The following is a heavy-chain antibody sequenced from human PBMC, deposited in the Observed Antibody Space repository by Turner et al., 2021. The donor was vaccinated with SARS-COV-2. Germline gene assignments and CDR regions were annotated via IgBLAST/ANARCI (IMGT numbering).Heavy chain of an antibody. CDR2: ISYDGSNK. CDR3: AKQLGLYSNPMYYFDY. J-gene: IGHJ4*02. V-gene: IGHV3-30*18. CDR1: VFTFSSYG. Sequence: QVQLVESGGGVVQPGRSLRLSCAASVFTFSSYGMHWVRQAPGKGLEWVAVISYDGSNKYYEDSVKGRFTISRDNSKNTLYLQMNSLRAEDTAVYYCAKQLGLYSNPMYYFDYWGQGTLVTVSS. D-gene: IGHD4-4*01.